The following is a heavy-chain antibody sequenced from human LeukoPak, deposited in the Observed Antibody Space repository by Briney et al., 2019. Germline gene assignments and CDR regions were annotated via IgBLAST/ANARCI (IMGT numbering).Heavy chain of an antibody. CDR2: IIPIFGTA. Sequence: GASVKVSCKASGGTFSSYAISWVRQAPGQGLEWMGGIIPIFGTANYAQKFQGRVTITTDEPTSTAYMELSSLRSEDTAVYYCARGTHSDYDFWSGYYAWGQGTLVTVSS. V-gene: IGHV1-69*05. CDR1: GGTFSSYA. CDR3: ARGTHSDYDFWSGYYA. J-gene: IGHJ5*02. D-gene: IGHD3-3*01.